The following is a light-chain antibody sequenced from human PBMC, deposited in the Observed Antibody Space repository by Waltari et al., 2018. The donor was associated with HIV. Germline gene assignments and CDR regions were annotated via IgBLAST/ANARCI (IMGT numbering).Light chain of an antibody. V-gene: IGLV2-14*03. Sequence: AVTQPASVSGLPGQSTTISCTGDDSDFGLYNFVPWYQQHSGKPPKLILYDVDSRASGVSDRFSGSMSGNTASLTISGLRTEDEAHYYCASFTGDNTVMFGGGTEVTVL. J-gene: IGLJ3*02. CDR1: DSDFGLYNF. CDR2: DVD. CDR3: ASFTGDNTVM.